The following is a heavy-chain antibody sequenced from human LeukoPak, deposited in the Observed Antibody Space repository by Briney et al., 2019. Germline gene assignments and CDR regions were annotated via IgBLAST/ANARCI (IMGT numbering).Heavy chain of an antibody. CDR1: GGSFSGYY. CDR3: ARTYYYGSGSFGRGPQDY. Sequence: SETLSLTCAIYGGSFSGYYWSWIRQPPGKGLEWIGEINHRGSTNYNPPLKSRVTISVDTSRNSFSLELSSVTAADTAVYYCARTYYYGSGSFGRGPQDYWGQGTLVTVSS. J-gene: IGHJ4*02. D-gene: IGHD3-10*01. CDR2: INHRGST. V-gene: IGHV4-34*01.